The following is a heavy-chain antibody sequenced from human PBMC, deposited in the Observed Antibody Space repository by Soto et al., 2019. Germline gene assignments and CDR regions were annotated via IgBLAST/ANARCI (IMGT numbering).Heavy chain of an antibody. Sequence: ASVKVSCKASGYTFTGYYMHWVRQAPGQGLEWMGWINPNSGGTNYAQKFQGWVAMTRDTSISTAYMELSRLRSDDTAVYYCARDQEYCSGGSCYNFGYWGQGTLVTVSS. J-gene: IGHJ4*02. CDR3: ARDQEYCSGGSCYNFGY. D-gene: IGHD2-15*01. V-gene: IGHV1-2*04. CDR1: GYTFTGYY. CDR2: INPNSGGT.